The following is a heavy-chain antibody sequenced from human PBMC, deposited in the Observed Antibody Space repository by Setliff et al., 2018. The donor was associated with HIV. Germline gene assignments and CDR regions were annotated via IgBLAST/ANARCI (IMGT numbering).Heavy chain of an antibody. J-gene: IGHJ4*02. D-gene: IGHD1-1*01. V-gene: IGHV3-30*03. Sequence: GGSLRLSCVASGFTFKDFAMYWVRQAPGKGLEWVSAISYDGSRIHYADSVKGRFTISGDNSKNTLYLQVNSLRPEDTAVYHCASARIPTGGTSTSFDYWGQGTLVTVSS. CDR2: ISYDGSRI. CDR1: GFTFKDFA. CDR3: ASARIPTGGTSTSFDY.